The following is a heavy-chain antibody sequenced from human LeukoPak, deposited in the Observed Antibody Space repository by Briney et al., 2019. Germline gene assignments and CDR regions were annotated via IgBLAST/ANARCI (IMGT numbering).Heavy chain of an antibody. V-gene: IGHV3-66*04. CDR3: AKQGGGTYSANYVATHGDAFDI. D-gene: IGHD4/OR15-4a*01. CDR2: IFGGGDT. Sequence: GGSLRLSCAASGFTFSSYSMNWVRQAPGKGLEWVSVIFGGGDTYYADSVKGRFTISRDISKNTLYLQMNSLRAEDTAVYYCAKQGGGTYSANYVATHGDAFDIWGQGTMVTVSS. CDR1: GFTFSSYS. J-gene: IGHJ3*02.